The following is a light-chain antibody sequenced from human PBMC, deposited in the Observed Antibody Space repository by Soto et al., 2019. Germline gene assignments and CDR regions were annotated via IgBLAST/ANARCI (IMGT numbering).Light chain of an antibody. CDR1: QSAYSSY. J-gene: IGKJ4*01. V-gene: IGKV3-20*01. CDR3: QQFSSYPLT. CDR2: GAS. Sequence: ELVLTQSPGTLSLSPGDRATLSCRSSQSAYSSYLSWYQQKPGQAPRLLIYGASNRATGIPDRFSGSGSGTDFTLTISRLEPEDFAVYYCQQFSSYPLTFGGGTKVEIK.